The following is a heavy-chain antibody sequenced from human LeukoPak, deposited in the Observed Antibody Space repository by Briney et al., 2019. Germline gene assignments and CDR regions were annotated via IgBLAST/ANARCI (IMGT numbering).Heavy chain of an antibody. CDR1: EFTFSTYW. J-gene: IGHJ5*02. CDR3: SKDLTSDFGGDFDP. V-gene: IGHV3-74*01. CDR2: INADGSST. Sequence: GGSLRLSCAASEFTFSTYWMHWVRQAPGKGLVWVSRINADGSSTNYADSVKGRFTISRDNSKSTVYLQMNSLRAEDTAVYYCSKDLTSDFGGDFDPWGQGTLVTVSS. D-gene: IGHD3-10*01.